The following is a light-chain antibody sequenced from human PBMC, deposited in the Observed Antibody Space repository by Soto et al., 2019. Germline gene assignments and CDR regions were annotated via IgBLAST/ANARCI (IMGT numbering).Light chain of an antibody. CDR1: QSVSGN. J-gene: IGKJ3*01. V-gene: IGKV3-15*01. CDR3: QQYNNWPPFT. CDR2: GAS. Sequence: EIVMTQSPATLSMSPGERATLSCRASQSVSGNLAWYQQKPGQAPRLLIYGASTRATGIPARFSGNGSGTEFTLTISSLQSEDFAVYYCQQYNNWPPFTFGPGTKVDIK.